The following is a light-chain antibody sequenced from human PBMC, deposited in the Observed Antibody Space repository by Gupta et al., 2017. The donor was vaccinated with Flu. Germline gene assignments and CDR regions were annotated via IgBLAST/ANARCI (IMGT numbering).Light chain of an antibody. Sequence: ASQGLRKLLAWYQQKPGQAPKLLIYDASTMHPGIPARFSGSGFGTDFTLTSSSLEPEDFATYYCQQRNRLRSFGRGTXVEIK. J-gene: IGKJ4*01. CDR1: QGLRKL. CDR2: DAS. V-gene: IGKV3D-11*01. CDR3: QQRNRLRS.